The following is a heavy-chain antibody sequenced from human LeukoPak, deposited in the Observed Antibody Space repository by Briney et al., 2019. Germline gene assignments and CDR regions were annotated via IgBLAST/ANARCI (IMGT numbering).Heavy chain of an antibody. J-gene: IGHJ5*02. CDR2: IDPNSGGT. Sequence: ASVKVSCKASGYTFTSYGISWVRQAPGQGLEWMGRIDPNSGGTNYAQKFQGRVTMTRDTSISTAYMALSRLRSDDTAVYYCARGPTYNRNPFDPWGQGTLVTVSS. D-gene: IGHD1-14*01. V-gene: IGHV1-2*02. CDR1: GYTFTSYG. CDR3: ARGPTYNRNPFDP.